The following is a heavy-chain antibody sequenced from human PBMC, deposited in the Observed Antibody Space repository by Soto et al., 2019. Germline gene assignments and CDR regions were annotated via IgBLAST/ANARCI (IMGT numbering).Heavy chain of an antibody. V-gene: IGHV3-23*01. CDR2: ISGSGGST. CDR3: AKDSGRAPLQRYFEH. D-gene: IGHD1-1*01. CDR1: GFTFSSYA. J-gene: IGHJ4*02. Sequence: GGSLRLSCAASGFTFSSYAMSWVRQAPGKGLEWISAISGSGGSTYYADSVKGRFTISRDNSKNTLYVQMNNLRAEDTAVYFCAKDSGRAPLQRYFEHWGQGTVVTVSS.